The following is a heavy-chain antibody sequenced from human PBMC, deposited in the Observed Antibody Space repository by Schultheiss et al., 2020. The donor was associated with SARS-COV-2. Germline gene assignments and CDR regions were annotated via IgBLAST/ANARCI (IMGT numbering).Heavy chain of an antibody. Sequence: GALRLSCAASGFTFSSYAMSWVRQAPGKGLEWVSAISGSGGSTYYADSVKGRFTISRDNAKNSLYLQMNSLRAEDTAVYYCARWGYYDFWSGYSNNYYYGMDVWGQGTTVTVSS. CDR1: GFTFSSYA. D-gene: IGHD3-3*01. J-gene: IGHJ6*02. CDR2: ISGSGGST. V-gene: IGHV3-23*01. CDR3: ARWGYYDFWSGYSNNYYYGMDV.